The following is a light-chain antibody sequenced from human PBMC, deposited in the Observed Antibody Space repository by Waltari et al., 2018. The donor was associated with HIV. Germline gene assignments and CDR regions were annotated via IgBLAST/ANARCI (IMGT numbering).Light chain of an antibody. CDR3: QSADSSGTYRV. CDR1: ALPKQY. CDR2: KDS. J-gene: IGLJ2*01. V-gene: IGLV3-25*03. Sequence: SYELTQPPSVSVSPGQTARITCSGDALPKQYAYGYQQKPGQAPILVIYKDSERPSGIPERFSGSSSGTTVTLTISGVQAEDEADYYCQSADSSGTYRVFGGRTKLTVL.